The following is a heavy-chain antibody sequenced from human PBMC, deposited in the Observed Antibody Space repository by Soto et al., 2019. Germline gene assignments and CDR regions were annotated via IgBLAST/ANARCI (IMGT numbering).Heavy chain of an antibody. Sequence: SETLSLTCAVYGASFSRYYWSWIRQPPGKGLEWIGEINHSGSTNYNPSLKSRVTISVDTSKNQFSLKLSSVTAADTAVYYCSRGSSSTVTKYYHMDVWGKGTTVTVSS. CDR1: GASFSRYY. D-gene: IGHD4-4*01. J-gene: IGHJ6*03. CDR2: INHSGST. V-gene: IGHV4-34*01. CDR3: SRGSSSTVTKYYHMDV.